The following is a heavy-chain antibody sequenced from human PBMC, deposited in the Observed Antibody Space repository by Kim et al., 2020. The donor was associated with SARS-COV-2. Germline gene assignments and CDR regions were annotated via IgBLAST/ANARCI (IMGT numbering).Heavy chain of an antibody. Sequence: SQTLSLTCTVSGGSISSYYWSWIRQPPGKGLEWIGYIYYSGSTNYNPSLKSRVTISVDTSKNQFSLKLSSVTAADTAVYYCAREGNGAAAGTGAFDIWGQGTMVTVSS. D-gene: IGHD6-13*01. J-gene: IGHJ3*02. CDR1: GGSISSYY. CDR2: IYYSGST. V-gene: IGHV4-59*13. CDR3: AREGNGAAAGTGAFDI.